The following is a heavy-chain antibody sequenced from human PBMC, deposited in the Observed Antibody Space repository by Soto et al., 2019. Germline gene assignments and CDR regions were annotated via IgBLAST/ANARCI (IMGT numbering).Heavy chain of an antibody. CDR1: GFTFSSYS. V-gene: IGHV3-21*01. CDR2: ISSSSYI. J-gene: IGHJ4*02. CDR3: ARETLMDYYDSSGYYTD. D-gene: IGHD3-22*01. Sequence: PGGSLRLSCAASGFTFSSYSMNWVRQAPGKGLEWVSSISSSSYIYYADSVKGRFTISRDNAKNSLYLQMNSLRAEDTAVYYCARETLMDYYDSSGYYTDWGQGTLVTVSS.